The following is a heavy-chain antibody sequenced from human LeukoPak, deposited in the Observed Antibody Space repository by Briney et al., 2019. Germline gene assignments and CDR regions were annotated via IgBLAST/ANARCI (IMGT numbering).Heavy chain of an antibody. CDR3: ARDIYASGSYGGHYGMDV. J-gene: IGHJ6*04. D-gene: IGHD3-10*01. CDR1: GYTFTSYP. V-gene: IGHV1-3*01. CDR2: INAGNGNT. Sequence: ASVKVSCKASGYTFTSYPMHWVRQAPGQRLEWMGWINAGNGNTKYSQKFQGRVTITRDTSANTAYMELSSLRSEDTAVYYCARDIYASGSYGGHYGMDVWGKATTVTVSS.